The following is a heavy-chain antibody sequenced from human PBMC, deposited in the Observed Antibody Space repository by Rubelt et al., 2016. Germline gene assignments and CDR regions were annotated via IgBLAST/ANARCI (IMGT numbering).Heavy chain of an antibody. D-gene: IGHD2-8*01. J-gene: IGHJ4*02. CDR1: GYTFTSYA. V-gene: IGHV1-3*01. CDR2: LNAGNGNT. Sequence: QVQLVQSGAEVKKPGASVKVSCEASGYTFTSYAMTWVRQAPGTRLEWMGWLNAGNGNTNYSQKFQGRVTITRDTSASTAYMELSSLRSEDTAVYYCARAQRIRLLMVYAPTFDYWGQGTLVTVSS. CDR3: ARAQRIRLLMVYAPTFDY.